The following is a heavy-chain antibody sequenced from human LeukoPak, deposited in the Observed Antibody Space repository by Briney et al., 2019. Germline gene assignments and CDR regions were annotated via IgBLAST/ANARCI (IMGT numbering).Heavy chain of an antibody. D-gene: IGHD5-18*01. CDR2: IKVDGSEK. CDR1: GFTFSNYY. J-gene: IGHJ4*02. Sequence: PGGSLRLSCAASGFTFSNYYMTWVRQAPGKGLEWVATIKVDGSEKHYVDSVKGRFTISRDNSKNTLYLQMNSLRAEDTAVYYCAKGLGTAMDSVDYWGQGTLVTVSS. V-gene: IGHV3-7*01. CDR3: AKGLGTAMDSVDY.